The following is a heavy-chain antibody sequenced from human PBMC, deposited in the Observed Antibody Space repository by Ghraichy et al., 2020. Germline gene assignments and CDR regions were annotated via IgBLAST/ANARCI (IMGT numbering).Heavy chain of an antibody. J-gene: IGHJ4*02. Sequence: GESLNISCAASGFTFSSYWMTWVHQAPGKGLEWVANINQDGSEKHYVDSVRGRFTISRDNAKNSMSLQMNSLRVDDTAVYYCARHNGGDDFWGQGTLVTVSS. V-gene: IGHV3-7*01. CDR2: INQDGSEK. CDR1: GFTFSSYW. D-gene: IGHD4-23*01. CDR3: ARHNGGDDF.